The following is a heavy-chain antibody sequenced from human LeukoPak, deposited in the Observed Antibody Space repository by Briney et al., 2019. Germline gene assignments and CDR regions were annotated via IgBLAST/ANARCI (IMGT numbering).Heavy chain of an antibody. CDR1: GGSISSYY. J-gene: IGHJ3*02. Sequence: SETLSLTCTVSGGSISSYYWSWIRQPPGKGLEWIGYIYYSGSTNYNPSLKSRVTISVDTSKNQFSLRLSSVTAADTAVYYCASQDSSAGAFDIWGQGTMVTVSS. CDR3: ASQDSSAGAFDI. CDR2: IYYSGST. D-gene: IGHD2-15*01. V-gene: IGHV4-59*08.